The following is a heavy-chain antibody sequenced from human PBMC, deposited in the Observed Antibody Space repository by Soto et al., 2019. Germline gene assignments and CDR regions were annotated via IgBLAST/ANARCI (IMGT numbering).Heavy chain of an antibody. Sequence: QVQLQQWGAGLLKPSETLSLTCAVYGGSFSGYYWSWIRQPPGKGLEWIGEINHSGSTNYNPSLKSRVTISVDTSKNQFSLKLSSVTAADTAVYYCARLRGWLPDYWGQGTLVTVSS. CDR1: GGSFSGYY. V-gene: IGHV4-34*01. CDR3: ARLRGWLPDY. D-gene: IGHD5-12*01. CDR2: INHSGST. J-gene: IGHJ4*02.